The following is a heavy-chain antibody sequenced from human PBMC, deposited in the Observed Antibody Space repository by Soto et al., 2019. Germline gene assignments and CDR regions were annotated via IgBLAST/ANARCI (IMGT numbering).Heavy chain of an antibody. V-gene: IGHV3-30*04. CDR3: AREIERLLGY. D-gene: IGHD3-3*01. CDR1: GFTFSSYA. Sequence: QVQLVESGGGVVQPGRSLRLSCAASGFTFSSYAVHWVRQAPGKGLEWVAVISYDGRNKYYADSVKGRFTMSRDNSKNTLYLQMNSLRAEDTAVYYCAREIERLLGYWGQGTLVTVSS. CDR2: ISYDGRNK. J-gene: IGHJ4*02.